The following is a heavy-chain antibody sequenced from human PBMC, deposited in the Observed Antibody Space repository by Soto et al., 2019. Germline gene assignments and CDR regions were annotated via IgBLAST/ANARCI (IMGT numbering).Heavy chain of an antibody. Sequence: KVYCKTAGYSFSGYVMHWVRQMHGKGLEWMGMIFPGDSDTKNSPALQGPITMSVDKSDSSAYLQWRSLNASDTAMYYCAAAYTTGPDAFDIWGQGTFVIGSS. CDR3: AAAYTTGPDAFDI. J-gene: IGHJ3*02. CDR2: IFPGDSDT. D-gene: IGHD1-1*01. V-gene: IGHV5-51*01. CDR1: GYSFSGYV.